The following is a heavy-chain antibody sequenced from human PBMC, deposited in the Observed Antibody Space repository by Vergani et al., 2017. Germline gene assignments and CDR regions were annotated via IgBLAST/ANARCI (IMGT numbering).Heavy chain of an antibody. CDR2: IYHSGSP. CDR3: ARPYDGRVDFWYFDL. D-gene: IGHD3-22*01. V-gene: IGHV4-38-2*01. J-gene: IGHJ2*01. CDR1: GYSISSGYY. Sequence: QVQLQESGPGLVKPSETLSLTCAVSGYSISSGYYWGWIRQSPVKGLEWIGSIYHSGSPYYNPSLKSRVTISADTSKNQLSLKLNSVTAADTAVYYCARPYDGRVDFWYFDLWSRGTLVTVSS.